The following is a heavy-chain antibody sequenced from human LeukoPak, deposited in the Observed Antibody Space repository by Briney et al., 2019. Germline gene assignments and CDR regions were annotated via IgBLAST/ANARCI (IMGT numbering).Heavy chain of an antibody. J-gene: IGHJ4*02. CDR2: ISADGSNK. V-gene: IGHV3-30*01. CDR1: GFTFNTYP. Sequence: GTSLRLSCAASGFTFNTYPMHRVRQAPGKGLEWVAVISADGSNKNYADSVKGRFAISRDNSWNTLYLQMNSLREEDTAVYYCARDAISRGSGAYCDCWGQGALVTVSS. D-gene: IGHD3-10*01. CDR3: ARDAISRGSGAYCDC.